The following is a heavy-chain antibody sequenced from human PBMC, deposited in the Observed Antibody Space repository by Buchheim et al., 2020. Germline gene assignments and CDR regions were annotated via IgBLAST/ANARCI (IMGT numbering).Heavy chain of an antibody. Sequence: EVQLVESGGGLVQPGGSLRLSCAASGFTVSSNYMSWVRQAPGKGLEWVSVIYSGGSTYYADSVKGRFTISRDNSKNTLYLQMNSLRAEDTAVYYCARDNPPRYSSSWYQGGMDVWGQGTT. CDR2: IYSGGST. CDR3: ARDNPPRYSSSWYQGGMDV. V-gene: IGHV3-66*02. J-gene: IGHJ6*02. D-gene: IGHD6-13*01. CDR1: GFTVSSNY.